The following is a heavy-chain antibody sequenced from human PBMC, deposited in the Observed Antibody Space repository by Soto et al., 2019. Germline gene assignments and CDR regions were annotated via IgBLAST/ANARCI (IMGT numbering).Heavy chain of an antibody. Sequence: EVQLVESGGGLVKPGGSLRLSCAASGFTFSSYSMNWVRQAPEKGLEWVSSITSSSSYIYYADSVKGRFTISRDNAKNSLELQMNSLRAEDTAVYYCAADYGGSYWGQGTLVTVSS. CDR3: AADYGGSY. V-gene: IGHV3-21*01. J-gene: IGHJ4*02. D-gene: IGHD4-17*01. CDR1: GFTFSSYS. CDR2: ITSSSSYI.